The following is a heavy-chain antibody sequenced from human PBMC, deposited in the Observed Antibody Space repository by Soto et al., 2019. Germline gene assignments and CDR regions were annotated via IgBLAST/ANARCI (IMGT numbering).Heavy chain of an antibody. CDR1: GGSISDFY. CDR3: ARGGGYDFRSSQAPPIDV. Sequence: SETLSLTCNVSGGSISDFYWSWIRQSPGKRLEWIGYLYYTGSTNYNPALKSRVTISLDTSKNQFSLKVRSVTAADTAVYCCARGGGYDFRSSQAPPIDVWGQGTTVTVSS. CDR2: LYYTGST. J-gene: IGHJ6*02. D-gene: IGHD3-3*01. V-gene: IGHV4-59*01.